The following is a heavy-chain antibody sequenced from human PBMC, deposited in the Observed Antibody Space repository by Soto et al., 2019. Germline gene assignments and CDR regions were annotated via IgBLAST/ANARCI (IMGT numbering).Heavy chain of an antibody. CDR1: GFTFTRYI. V-gene: IGHV3-21*03. Sequence: GGSLRLSCAASGFTFTRYIMNWVRQSPGKGLEWVSSISSTTNYIYYGDSMKGRFTISRDNAKNSLYLEMTNMDPVDTATYYCARGTGGGNSCYFDCWGQGTLVTVSS. D-gene: IGHD2-21*02. J-gene: IGHJ4*02. CDR2: ISSTTNYI. CDR3: ARGTGGGNSCYFDC.